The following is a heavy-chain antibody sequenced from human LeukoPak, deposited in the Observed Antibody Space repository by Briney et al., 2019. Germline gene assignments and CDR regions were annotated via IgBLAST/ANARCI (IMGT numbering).Heavy chain of an antibody. CDR2: ISYDGSNK. CDR3: AKAPGYSYGKFDY. D-gene: IGHD5-18*01. J-gene: IGHJ4*02. CDR1: GFTFSSYG. Sequence: GGSLRLSCAASGFTFSSYGMHWVRQAPGKGLEWVAVISYDGSNKYYADSVKGRFTISRDNSKNTLYLQMDSLRAEDTAVYYCAKAPGYSYGKFDYWGQGTLVTVSS. V-gene: IGHV3-30*18.